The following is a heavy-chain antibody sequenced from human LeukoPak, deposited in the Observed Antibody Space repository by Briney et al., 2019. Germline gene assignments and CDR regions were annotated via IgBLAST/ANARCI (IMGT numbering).Heavy chain of an antibody. CDR2: IKGDGIST. V-gene: IGHV3-74*01. D-gene: IGHD3-3*01. CDR1: GFDFSSHW. CDR3: AKDHYWSIDY. Sequence: PGGSLRLSCAVSGFDFSSHWMHWVRHAPGQGLVWVSRIKGDGISTNYADSVKGRFTISRDIAKNTLYLQMNSLRAEDTGVYYCAKDHYWSIDYWGRGTLVTVSS. J-gene: IGHJ4*02.